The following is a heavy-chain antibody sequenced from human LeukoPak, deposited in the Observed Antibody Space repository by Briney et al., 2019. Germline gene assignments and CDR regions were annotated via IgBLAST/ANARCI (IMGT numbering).Heavy chain of an antibody. Sequence: ASVKVSCTPSGYTFTVYGISSVRPAPGQGLEWMGWISAYNGNTNYAQKLQGRVTMTTDTSTSAAYMELRSLRSDDTAVYYCARGGDERRPGGSYYMDVWGKGTTVTVSS. V-gene: IGHV1-18*01. CDR3: ARGGDERRPGGSYYMDV. CDR2: ISAYNGNT. J-gene: IGHJ6*03. D-gene: IGHD3-10*01. CDR1: GYTFTVYG.